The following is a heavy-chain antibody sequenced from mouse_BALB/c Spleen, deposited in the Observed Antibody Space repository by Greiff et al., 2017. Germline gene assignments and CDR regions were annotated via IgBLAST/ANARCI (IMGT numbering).Heavy chain of an antibody. CDR1: GYAFTNYL. CDR2: INPGSGGT. CDR3: ATTMITTGYAMDY. D-gene: IGHD2-4*01. V-gene: IGHV1-54*01. J-gene: IGHJ4*01. Sequence: QVQLKQSGAELVRPGTSVKVSCKASGYAFTNYLIEWVKQRPGQGLEWIGVINPGSGGTNYNEKFKGKATLTADKSSSTAYMQLSSLTSDDSAVYFCATTMITTGYAMDYWGQGTSVTVSS.